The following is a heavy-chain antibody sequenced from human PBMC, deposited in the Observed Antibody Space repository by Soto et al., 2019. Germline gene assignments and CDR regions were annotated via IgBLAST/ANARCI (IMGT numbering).Heavy chain of an antibody. J-gene: IGHJ5*02. V-gene: IGHV4-59*08. CDR2: IYYSGST. D-gene: IGHD6-13*01. CDR1: GGSIRSYY. Sequence: SETLSLTCTVSGGSIRSYYWRWIRQPPGKGLEWIGYIYYSGSTNYNPSLKSRVTISVDTSKNQFSLKLSSVTAADTAVYYCARTSAGRYNWFDPWGQGTLVTVSS. CDR3: ARTSAGRYNWFDP.